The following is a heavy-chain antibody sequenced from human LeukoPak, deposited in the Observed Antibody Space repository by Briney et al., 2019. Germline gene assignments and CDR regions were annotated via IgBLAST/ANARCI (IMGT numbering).Heavy chain of an antibody. CDR1: GFTFSSYA. Sequence: PGGSLRLSCAASGFTFSSYAMSWVRQAPGKGLEWVSAISAGGGSTYYADSVKGRFTISRDNSKNTLYLQMNSLRAEDTAVYYCAKDLQHIVVVVAIYQHWGQGTLVTVSS. D-gene: IGHD2-21*01. J-gene: IGHJ1*01. CDR3: AKDLQHIVVVVAIYQH. CDR2: ISAGGGST. V-gene: IGHV3-23*01.